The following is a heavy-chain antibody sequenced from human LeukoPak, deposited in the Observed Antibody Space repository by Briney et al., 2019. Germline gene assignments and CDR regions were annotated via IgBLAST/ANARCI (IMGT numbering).Heavy chain of an antibody. CDR3: ARDARWIQLWPRCFDY. CDR2: INPNSGGT. Sequence: ASVKVSCKASGYTFTGYYMHWVRQAPGQGLEWMGWINPNSGGTNYAQKFQGRVTMTRDTSISTAYMELSRLRPDDTAVYYCARDARWIQLWPRCFDYWGQGTLVTVSS. D-gene: IGHD5-18*01. J-gene: IGHJ4*02. V-gene: IGHV1-2*02. CDR1: GYTFTGYY.